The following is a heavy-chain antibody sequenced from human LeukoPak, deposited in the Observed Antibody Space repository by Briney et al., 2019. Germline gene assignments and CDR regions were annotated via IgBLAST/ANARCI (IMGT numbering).Heavy chain of an antibody. CDR2: ISGSGGST. Sequence: GSLRLSCAASGFTFSSYAMSWVRQAPGKGLEWVSAISGSGGSTYYADSVKGRFTISRDNSKSTLYLQMNSLRAEDTAVYYCAKGNDLRYHYFDYWGQGTLVTVSS. CDR3: AKGNDLRYHYFDY. V-gene: IGHV3-23*01. CDR1: GFTFSSYA. J-gene: IGHJ4*02. D-gene: IGHD3-3*01.